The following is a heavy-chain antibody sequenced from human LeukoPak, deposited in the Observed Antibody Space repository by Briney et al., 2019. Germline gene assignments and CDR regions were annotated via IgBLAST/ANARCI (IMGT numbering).Heavy chain of an antibody. CDR2: ISYDGSNK. CDR1: GFTFSSYA. Sequence: GGSLRLSCAASGFTFSSYAMHWVRQAPGKGLEWVAVISYDGSNKYYADSVKGRFTISRDNSKNTLYLQMNSLRAENTAVYYCATYDILTGYYAFDIWGQGTMVTVSS. D-gene: IGHD3-9*01. J-gene: IGHJ3*02. V-gene: IGHV3-30*04. CDR3: ATYDILTGYYAFDI.